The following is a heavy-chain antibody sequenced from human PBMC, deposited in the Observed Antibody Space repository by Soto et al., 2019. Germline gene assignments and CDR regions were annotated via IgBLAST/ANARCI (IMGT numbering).Heavy chain of an antibody. D-gene: IGHD2-15*01. CDR2: IWYDGSNK. CDR1: GFTFSSYG. CDR3: ARDCSGGRCYSFFY. V-gene: IGHV3-33*01. Sequence: GGSLRLSCAASGFTFSSYGMHWVRQAPGKGLEWVAVIWYDGSNKYYADSVKGRFTISRDNSKNTLYLQMNSLRAEDTAVYYCARDCSGGRCYSFFYWGQGTLVTVSS. J-gene: IGHJ4*02.